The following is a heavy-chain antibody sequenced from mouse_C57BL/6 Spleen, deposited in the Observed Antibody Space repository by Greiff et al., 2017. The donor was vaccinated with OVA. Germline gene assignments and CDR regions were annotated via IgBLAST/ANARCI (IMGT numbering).Heavy chain of an antibody. CDR3: ARGGYYGYEGDY. J-gene: IGHJ2*01. Sequence: EVQLQQSGPELVKPGASVKISCKASGYTFTDYYMNWVKQSHGKSLEWIGDINPNNGGTSYNQKFKGKATLTVDKSSSTAYMELRSLTSEDSAVYYCARGGYYGYEGDYWGQGTTLTVSS. CDR1: GYTFTDYY. CDR2: INPNNGGT. V-gene: IGHV1-26*01. D-gene: IGHD2-2*01.